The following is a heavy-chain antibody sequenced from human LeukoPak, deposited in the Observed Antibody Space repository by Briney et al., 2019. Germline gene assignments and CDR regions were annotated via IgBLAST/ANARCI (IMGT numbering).Heavy chain of an antibody. CDR3: ARGYDSSGYYYVSWFDP. J-gene: IGHJ5*02. CDR1: GGTFSSYA. D-gene: IGHD3-22*01. Sequence: ASVKVSCKASGGTFSSYAISWVRRAPGQGLEWMGGIIPIFGTANYAQKFQGRVTITADESTSTAYMELSSLRSEDTAVYYCARGYDSSGYYYVSWFDPWGQGTLVTVSS. V-gene: IGHV1-69*13. CDR2: IIPIFGTA.